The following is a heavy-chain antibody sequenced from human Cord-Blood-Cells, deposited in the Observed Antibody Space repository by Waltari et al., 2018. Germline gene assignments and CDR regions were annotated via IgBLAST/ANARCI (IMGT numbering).Heavy chain of an antibody. J-gene: IGHJ4*02. CDR1: GYTLTELS. D-gene: IGHD2-2*02. Sequence: QVQLVQSGAEVKKPGASVKVSCKVSGYTLTELSMHCVRQAPGKGLEWMGGFDPEDGETIYAQKFQGRVTMTEDTSTDTAYMELSSLRSEDTAVYYCATAVQYCSSTSCYTRIFDYWGQGTLVTVSS. CDR3: ATAVQYCSSTSCYTRIFDY. V-gene: IGHV1-24*01. CDR2: FDPEDGET.